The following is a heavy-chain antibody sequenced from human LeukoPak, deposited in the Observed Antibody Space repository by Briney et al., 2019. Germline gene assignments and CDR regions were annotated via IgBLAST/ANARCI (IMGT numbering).Heavy chain of an antibody. CDR1: GGTFISYA. D-gene: IGHD5-24*01. V-gene: IGHV1-69*04. CDR2: IIPILGIA. CDR3: ARTARRDGYKPLDY. Sequence: SVKVSCKASGGTFISYAISWVRQAPGQGLEWMGRIIPILGIANYAQKFQGRVTITADKSTSTAYMELSSLRSEDTAVYYCARTARRDGYKPLDYWGQGTLVTVSS. J-gene: IGHJ4*02.